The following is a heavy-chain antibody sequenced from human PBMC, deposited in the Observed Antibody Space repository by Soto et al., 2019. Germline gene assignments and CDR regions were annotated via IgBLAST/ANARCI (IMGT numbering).Heavy chain of an antibody. CDR1: GFRFSSYG. V-gene: IGHV3-30*03. CDR2: ISYDRSNK. J-gene: IGHJ4*02. D-gene: IGHD6-19*01. CDR3: VAGQYFFDY. Sequence: QVQLVESGGCVVQPGRSLRLSCAASGFRFSSYGMKWVGQAPGKGLEWVAVISYDRSNKYYADSVKDRFTISRDNSKKTLYLQMTSLRSDDTAVYYCVAGQYFFDYCGQGTLVTVSS.